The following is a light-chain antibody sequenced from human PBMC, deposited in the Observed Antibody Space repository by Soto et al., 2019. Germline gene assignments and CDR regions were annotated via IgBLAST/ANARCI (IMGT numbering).Light chain of an antibody. Sequence: EIVLTQSPGTLSLSPGERATLSCRASQSVSDTYLAWYQQKPGQPPRLLIYGASNRATGIPDRFSGSGSGTDFTLTVSRLEPEDFAVYYCQFCTLVWTFGQGTKVEIK. V-gene: IGKV3-20*01. CDR1: QSVSDTY. J-gene: IGKJ1*01. CDR2: GAS. CDR3: QFCTLVWT.